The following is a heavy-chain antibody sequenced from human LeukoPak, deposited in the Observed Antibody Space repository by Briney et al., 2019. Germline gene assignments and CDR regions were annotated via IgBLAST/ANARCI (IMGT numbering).Heavy chain of an antibody. J-gene: IGHJ4*02. D-gene: IGHD6-6*01. CDR3: ARHDAGIAARPFDN. CDR1: GVSISTYY. Sequence: PSQTLSLTGSVSGVSISTYYWSSLRRPPGKRLALRAYIHPSRPTNYHPSLERRTTLSVDKSKTQFSLKLSSVTAADTAVYYCARHDAGIAARPFDNWGQGTLVTVSS. CDR2: IHPSRPT. V-gene: IGHV4-4*09.